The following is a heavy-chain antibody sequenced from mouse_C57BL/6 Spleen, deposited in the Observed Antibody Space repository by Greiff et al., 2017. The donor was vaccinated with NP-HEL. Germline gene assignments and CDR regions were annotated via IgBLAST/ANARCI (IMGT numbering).Heavy chain of an antibody. Sequence: QVQLQQSGAELVRPGPSVKVSCKASGYAFTNYLIEWVKQRPGQGLEWIGVINPGSGGTNYNEKFKGKATLTADKSSSTAYMQLSSLTSEDSAVYFCAGDSSGYGFAYWGQGTLVTVSA. J-gene: IGHJ3*01. CDR3: AGDSSGYGFAY. V-gene: IGHV1-54*01. CDR1: GYAFTNYL. CDR2: INPGSGGT. D-gene: IGHD3-2*02.